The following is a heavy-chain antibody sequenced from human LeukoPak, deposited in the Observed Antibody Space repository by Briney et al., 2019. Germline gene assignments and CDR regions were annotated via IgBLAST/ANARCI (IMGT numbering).Heavy chain of an antibody. V-gene: IGHV3-53*01. J-gene: IGHJ3*02. D-gene: IGHD6-13*01. Sequence: GGSLRLSCAASGFTVSSNYMSWVRQAPGKGLXXVSVIYSGGSTYYADSVKGRFTISRDNSKNTPYLQMNSLRAEDTAVYYCARALPSSLFAFDIWGQGTMVTVSS. CDR3: ARALPSSLFAFDI. CDR2: IYSGGST. CDR1: GFTVSSNY.